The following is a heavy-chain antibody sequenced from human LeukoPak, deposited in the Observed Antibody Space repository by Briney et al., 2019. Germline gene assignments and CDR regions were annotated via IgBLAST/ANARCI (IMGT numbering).Heavy chain of an antibody. J-gene: IGHJ4*02. CDR2: INPNSGGT. CDR3: ASGLRLHYDYVWGSYRLDY. Sequence: GASVKVSCKASGYTFTGYYMHWVRQAPGQGLAGVGWINPNSGGTNYAQKLQGRVTMTRDTSISTAYMELSRLRSDDTAVYYCASGLRLHYDYVWGSYRLDYWGQGTLVTVSS. D-gene: IGHD3-16*02. V-gene: IGHV1-2*02. CDR1: GYTFTGYY.